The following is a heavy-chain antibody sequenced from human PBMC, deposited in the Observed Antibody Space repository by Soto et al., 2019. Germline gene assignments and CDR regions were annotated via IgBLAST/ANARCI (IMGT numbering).Heavy chain of an antibody. CDR1: GGTFSSYT. CDR3: ARGGDGYNQAYKYYFDY. D-gene: IGHD5-12*01. CDR2: IMPMFGTT. Sequence: QVQLVQSGAEVKKPGSSVKVSCRASGGTFSSYTISWVRQAPGQGLEWMGGIMPMFGTTRYAQKFQGRVTITADKSTNTAYMELSSLRSEDTAVYYCARGGDGYNQAYKYYFDYWGQGTLVTVSS. V-gene: IGHV1-69*06. J-gene: IGHJ4*02.